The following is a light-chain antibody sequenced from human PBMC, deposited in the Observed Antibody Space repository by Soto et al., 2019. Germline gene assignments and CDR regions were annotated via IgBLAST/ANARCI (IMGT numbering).Light chain of an antibody. Sequence: ELVMTQSPATLSVSPGKRATLSCRASQSVSSNLAWYQQKPGQPPRLLIYGASTRATGIPARFSGSGSGTEFTLTISSLQSEDFAVYYCQQYYSTPITFGQGTRLEIK. CDR3: QQYYSTPIT. CDR2: GAS. CDR1: QSVSSN. J-gene: IGKJ5*01. V-gene: IGKV3-15*01.